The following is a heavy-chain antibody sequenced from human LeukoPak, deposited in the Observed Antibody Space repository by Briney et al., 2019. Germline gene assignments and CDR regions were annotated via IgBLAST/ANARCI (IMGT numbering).Heavy chain of an antibody. J-gene: IGHJ4*02. Sequence: PSETLSLTCAVYGGSFSGYYWSWIRQPPGKGLEWIGEINHSGSTNYNPSLKSRVTISVDTSKNQFSLKLSSVTAADTAVYYCARGPNYDSSGYYGYWGQGTLVTVSS. CDR1: GGSFSGYY. CDR2: INHSGST. V-gene: IGHV4-34*01. CDR3: ARGPNYDSSGYYGY. D-gene: IGHD3-22*01.